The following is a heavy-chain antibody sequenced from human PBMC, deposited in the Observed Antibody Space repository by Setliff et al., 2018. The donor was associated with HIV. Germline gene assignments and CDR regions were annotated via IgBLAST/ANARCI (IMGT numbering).Heavy chain of an antibody. D-gene: IGHD2-21*02. CDR1: GVSISNYY. V-gene: IGHV4-59*01. CDR3: ARGQGCGGGCHYAFEM. CDR2: IYYSGST. J-gene: IGHJ3*02. Sequence: PSETLSLTCTVSGVSISNYYWSWIRQPPGKGLEWIGYIYYSGSTYYNPSLKSRVTISVDTSKNQFSLKLSSVTAADTAVYYCARGQGCGGGCHYAFEMWGQGTMVTVSS.